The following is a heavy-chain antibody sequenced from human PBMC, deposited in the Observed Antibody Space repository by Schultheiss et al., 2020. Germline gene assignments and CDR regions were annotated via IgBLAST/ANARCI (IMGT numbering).Heavy chain of an antibody. CDR1: GYTFTSYD. V-gene: IGHV1-8*01. J-gene: IGHJ4*02. D-gene: IGHD2-15*01. Sequence: ASVKVSCKASGYTFTSYDINWVRQATGQGLEWMGWMNPNSGNTGYAQKFQGRVTMTRNTSKSTAYMELSSLRSEDTAVYYCVRYCSGGSCYQNGVYWDYWGQGTLVTVSS. CDR2: MNPNSGNT. CDR3: VRYCSGGSCYQNGVYWDY.